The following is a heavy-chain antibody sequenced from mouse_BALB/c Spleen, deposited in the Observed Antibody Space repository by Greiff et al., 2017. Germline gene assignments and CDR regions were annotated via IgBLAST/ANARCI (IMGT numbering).Heavy chain of an antibody. CDR1: GFNIKDYY. CDR2: IDPENGNT. J-gene: IGHJ3*01. Sequence: EVQLQQSGAELVRPGALVKLSCKASGFNIKDYYMHWVKQRPEQGLEWIGWIDPENGNTIYDPKFQGKASITADTSSNTAYLQLSSLTSEDSAVYYCAFYYYGSWFAYWGQGTLVTVSA. V-gene: IGHV14-1*02. D-gene: IGHD1-1*01. CDR3: AFYYYGSWFAY.